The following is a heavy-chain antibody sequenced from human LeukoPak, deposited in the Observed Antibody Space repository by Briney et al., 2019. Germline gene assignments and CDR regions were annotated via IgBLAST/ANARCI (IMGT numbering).Heavy chain of an antibody. D-gene: IGHD4-17*01. V-gene: IGHV4-34*01. J-gene: IGHJ3*02. Sequence: SETLSLTCTVSGGSISSYYWSWIRQPPGKGLEWIGEINHSGSTNYNPSLKSRVTISVDTSKNQFSLKLSSVTAADTAVYYCARGLYGDYRDAFDIWGQGTMVTVSS. CDR3: ARGLYGDYRDAFDI. CDR1: GGSISSYY. CDR2: INHSGST.